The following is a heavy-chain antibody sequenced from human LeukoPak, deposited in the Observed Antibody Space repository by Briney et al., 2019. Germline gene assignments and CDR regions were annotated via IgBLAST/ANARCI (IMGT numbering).Heavy chain of an antibody. CDR2: IYYSGST. CDR3: ARIGRLLWFDH. V-gene: IGHV4-59*01. Sequence: SETLSLTCTVSGGSISSYYWSWIRQPPGKGLEWIGYIYYSGSTNYNPSLKSRVTISVDTSKNQFSLKLSSVTAADTAVYYCARIGRLLWFDHWGQGTLVTVSS. J-gene: IGHJ5*02. D-gene: IGHD3-10*01. CDR1: GGSISSYY.